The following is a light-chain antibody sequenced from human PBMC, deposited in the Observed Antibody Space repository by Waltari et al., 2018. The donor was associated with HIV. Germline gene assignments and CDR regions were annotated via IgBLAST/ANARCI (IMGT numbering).Light chain of an antibody. J-gene: IGKJ4*01. CDR2: GAS. V-gene: IGKV3-20*01. Sequence: EIVLTQSPGTLSLSPGEGGTLSCRASQSVSRSYLAWYQQKPGQAPRLLIYGASSRATGIPDRFSGSGSGTDFTLSISGLEPEDFAVYYCQHFGSSHLTFGGGTKVEIK. CDR3: QHFGSSHLT. CDR1: QSVSRSY.